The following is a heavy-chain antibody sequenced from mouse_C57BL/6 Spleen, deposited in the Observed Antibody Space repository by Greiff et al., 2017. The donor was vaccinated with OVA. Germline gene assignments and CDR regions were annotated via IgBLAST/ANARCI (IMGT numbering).Heavy chain of an antibody. D-gene: IGHD1-1*01. CDR2: IDPETGGT. CDR1: GYTFTDYE. CDR3: TRLGYYGSSSFAY. J-gene: IGHJ3*01. Sequence: VKLQESGAELVRPGASVTLSCKASGYTFTDYEMHWVKQTPVHGLEWIGAIDPETGGTAYNQKFKGKAILTADKSSSTAYMELRSLTSEDSAVYYCTRLGYYGSSSFAYWGQGTLVTVSA. V-gene: IGHV1-15*01.